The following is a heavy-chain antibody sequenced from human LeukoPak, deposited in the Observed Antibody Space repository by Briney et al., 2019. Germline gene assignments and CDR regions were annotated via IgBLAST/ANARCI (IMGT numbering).Heavy chain of an antibody. CDR1: GFTVSSNC. D-gene: IGHD2-2*01. CDR2: IYSGGST. CDR3: ARDQEYGDYYYYGMDV. Sequence: GGSLRLSCAASGFTVSSNCMSWVRQAPGKGLEWVSVIYSGGSTYYADSVKGRFTISRDNSKNTLYLQMNSLRAEDTAVYYCARDQEYGDYYYYGMDVWGQGTTVTVSS. J-gene: IGHJ6*02. V-gene: IGHV3-66*01.